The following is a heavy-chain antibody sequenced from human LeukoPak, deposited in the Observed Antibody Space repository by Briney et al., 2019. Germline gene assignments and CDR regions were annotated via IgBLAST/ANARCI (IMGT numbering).Heavy chain of an antibody. CDR1: VGTFSSYA. V-gene: IGHV1-69*13. CDR2: IIPIFGTA. Sequence: GASVKVSCKASVGTFSSYAISWVRQAPGQGLEWMGGIIPIFGTANYAQKFQGRVTITADESTSTAYMELSSLRSEDTAVYYCAREDVNAFDIWGQGTMVTVSS. CDR3: AREDVNAFDI. J-gene: IGHJ3*02.